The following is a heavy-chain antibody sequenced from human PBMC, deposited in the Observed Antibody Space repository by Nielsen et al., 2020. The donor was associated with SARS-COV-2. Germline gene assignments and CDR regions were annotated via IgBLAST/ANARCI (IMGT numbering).Heavy chain of an antibody. J-gene: IGHJ6*03. CDR1: GYTFTSYY. Sequence: ASVKVSCKASGYTFTSYYMHWVRQAPGQGLEWMGIINPSGGSTSYAQKFQGRVTMTRDTSTSTAYMELSSLRSEDTAVYYCAADGGGSYYMDVWGKGTTVTVSS. CDR3: AADGGGSYYMDV. D-gene: IGHD1-26*01. V-gene: IGHV1-46*01. CDR2: INPSGGST.